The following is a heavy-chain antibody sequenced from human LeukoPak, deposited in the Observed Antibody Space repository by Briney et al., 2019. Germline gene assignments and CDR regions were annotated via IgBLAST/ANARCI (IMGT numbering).Heavy chain of an antibody. CDR2: MNSNSGKT. CDR1: GYTLTSYD. J-gene: IGHJ4*02. Sequence: ASVKVSCKASGYTLTSYDINWVRQATGQGLEWMGWMNSNSGKTGYAQKFQGRITITSNTSISTAYMELSSLRSEDTAVYYCTRETPSRYFDYWGQGTLVTVSS. CDR3: TRETPSRYFDY. V-gene: IGHV1-8*01. D-gene: IGHD4-23*01.